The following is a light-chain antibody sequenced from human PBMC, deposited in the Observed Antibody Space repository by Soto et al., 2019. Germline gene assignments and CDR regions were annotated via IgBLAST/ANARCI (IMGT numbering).Light chain of an antibody. Sequence: DIEMTQSPSSLSASEGDRVTITCRAIQSSNSYLNWYQQKPGKTPKLLIYDPSALQSGVPSRFSGSGSETDFSLNITKLHPDDFATYYCQQRYIPPFTFGPGNPVDVK. CDR2: DPS. CDR3: QQRYIPPFT. CDR1: QSSNSY. J-gene: IGKJ3*01. V-gene: IGKV1-39*01.